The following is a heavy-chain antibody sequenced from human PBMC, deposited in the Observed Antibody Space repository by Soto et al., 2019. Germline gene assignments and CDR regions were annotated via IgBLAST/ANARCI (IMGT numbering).Heavy chain of an antibody. CDR3: ARCSMAVVPEY. V-gene: IGHV4-59*01. CDR1: GDSISSYY. CDR2: LYSGRSA. D-gene: IGHD3-22*01. J-gene: IGHJ4*02. Sequence: QVQLQESGPGLVKPSETLSLTCAVSGDSISSYYCMWIRHPPGKGLGSVGYLYSGRSANYNPSLTSRVTVPVVTSTNQCSLTLCSMTAADIAVYYCARCSMAVVPEYCDEGTLGTVSS.